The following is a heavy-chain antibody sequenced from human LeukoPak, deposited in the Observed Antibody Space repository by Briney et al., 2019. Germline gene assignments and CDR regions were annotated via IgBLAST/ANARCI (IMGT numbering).Heavy chain of an antibody. D-gene: IGHD3-10*01. CDR3: ANYGSGSYYFDY. Sequence: SETLSLTCTVSGGSISSSSYYWGWIRQPPGKGLEWIGSIYYSGSTYYNPSLKSRVTISVDTSKNQFSLKLSSVTAADTAVYYCANYGSGSYYFDYWGQGTLVTVSS. J-gene: IGHJ4*02. V-gene: IGHV4-39*07. CDR2: IYYSGST. CDR1: GGSISSSSYY.